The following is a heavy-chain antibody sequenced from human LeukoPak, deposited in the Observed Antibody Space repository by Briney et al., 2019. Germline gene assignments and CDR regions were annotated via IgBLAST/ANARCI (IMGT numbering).Heavy chain of an antibody. CDR1: GYTFTGYY. Sequence: GASVKVSCKASGYTFTGYYMHWVRQAPGQGLEWMGWINPNSGGTNYAQKFQDRVTMTRDTSISTAYMELSRLRSDDTAVYYCARALFPTYYDFWSGSDAFDIWGQGTMVTVSS. D-gene: IGHD3-3*01. J-gene: IGHJ3*02. CDR3: ARALFPTYYDFWSGSDAFDI. V-gene: IGHV1-2*02. CDR2: INPNSGGT.